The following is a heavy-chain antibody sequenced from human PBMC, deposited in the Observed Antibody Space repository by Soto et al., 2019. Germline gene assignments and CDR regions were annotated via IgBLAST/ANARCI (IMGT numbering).Heavy chain of an antibody. Sequence: QLQLLESGGDLVKPGGSLRLSCAASGFTVSGNDLSWIRQAPGKGLEWVSSIGSSGRAIYYADSVKGRFTISRDNTKDSLYLHMSSLRAEDTAIYYCASHHSSGWLDFDSWGQGTLVTVSS. CDR2: IGSSGRAI. CDR3: ASHHSSGWLDFDS. D-gene: IGHD6-19*01. V-gene: IGHV3-11*01. J-gene: IGHJ4*02. CDR1: GFTVSGND.